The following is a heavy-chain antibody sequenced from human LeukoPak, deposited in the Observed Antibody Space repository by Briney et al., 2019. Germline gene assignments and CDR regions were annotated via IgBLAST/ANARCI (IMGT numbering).Heavy chain of an antibody. Sequence: GGSLRLSCAASGFTFSSYSMNWVRQAPGKGLEWVSSISSSSSYIYYADSVKGRFTISRDNAKNSLYLQMNSLRAEDTAVYYCARDGAAAGTSYYFDYWGQGTLVTVSS. CDR3: ARDGAAAGTSYYFDY. CDR2: ISSSSSYI. CDR1: GFTFSSYS. V-gene: IGHV3-21*01. J-gene: IGHJ4*02. D-gene: IGHD6-13*01.